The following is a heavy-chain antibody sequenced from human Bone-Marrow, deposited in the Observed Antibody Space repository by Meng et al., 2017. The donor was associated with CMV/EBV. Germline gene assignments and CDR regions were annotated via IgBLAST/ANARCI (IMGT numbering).Heavy chain of an antibody. CDR3: ARGWELLSYYYYGMDV. J-gene: IGHJ6*02. D-gene: IGHD1-26*01. CDR1: GGTFSSYT. V-gene: IGHV1-69*16. Sequence: SVKVSCKASGGTFSSYTISWVRQAPGQGLEWMGRIIPILGIANYAQKFQGRVTITTDESTSTAYMELSSLRSEDTAVYYCARGWELLSYYYYGMDVWGQGTTVTVSS. CDR2: IIPILGIA.